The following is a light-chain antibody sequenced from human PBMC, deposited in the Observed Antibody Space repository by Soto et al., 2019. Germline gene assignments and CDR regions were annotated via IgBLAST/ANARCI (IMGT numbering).Light chain of an antibody. V-gene: IGLV1-51*02. Sequence: QSVLTQPPSVSAAPGQKVTISCSGSSSNIGNNYVSWYQQLPGTAPKLLIYENNKRPSGIPDRFSGSKSGTSATLGITGLQTRDEADYYCGTWDSSLSAGRVFGTGTELTVL. J-gene: IGLJ1*01. CDR3: GTWDSSLSAGRV. CDR1: SSNIGNNY. CDR2: ENN.